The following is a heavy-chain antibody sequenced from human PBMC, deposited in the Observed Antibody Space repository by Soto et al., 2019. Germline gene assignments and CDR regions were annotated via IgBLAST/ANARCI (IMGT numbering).Heavy chain of an antibody. CDR2: IWYDGSNK. CDR1: GFNFDSYG. CDR3: GRASDRTTVTSGGMDV. D-gene: IGHD4-17*01. V-gene: IGHV3-33*01. Sequence: QVQLVESGGGVVQPGRSLRFSCAASGFNFDSYGMHWVRQAPGKGLEWVAAIWYDGSNKYYADSVKGRFTISRDNSKNTLYLQMNSLRAEDTAVYYCGRASDRTTVTSGGMDVWGHGTTVIVSS. J-gene: IGHJ6*02.